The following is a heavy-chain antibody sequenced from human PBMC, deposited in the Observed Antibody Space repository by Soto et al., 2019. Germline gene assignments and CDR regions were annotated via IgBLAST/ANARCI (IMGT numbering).Heavy chain of an antibody. CDR1: GYTFTGYY. CDR2: INPNSGGT. J-gene: IGHJ5*02. CDR3: ARMATSGTLNWFDP. Sequence: GASVKVSCKASGYTFTGYYMHWVRQAPGQGLEWMGWINPNSGGTNYAQKFQGRVSMTRNTSITTAYLELSSPRSDDTAIYYCARMATSGTLNWFDPWGQGTLVTVSS. V-gene: IGHV1-2*02.